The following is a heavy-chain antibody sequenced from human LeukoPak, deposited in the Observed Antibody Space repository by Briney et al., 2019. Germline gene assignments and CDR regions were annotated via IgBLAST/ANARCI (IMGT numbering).Heavy chain of an antibody. J-gene: IGHJ4*02. CDR3: TMIVVVITTPGDY. D-gene: IGHD3-22*01. CDR1: GFTFGDYA. CDR2: IRSKAYGGTT. V-gene: IGHV3-49*03. Sequence: GGSLRLSCTASGFTFGDYAMSWFRQAPGKGLEWVGFIRSKAYGGTTEYAASVKGRFTISRDDSKSIAYLQMNSLKTEDTAVYYCTMIVVVITTPGDYWGQGTLVTVSS.